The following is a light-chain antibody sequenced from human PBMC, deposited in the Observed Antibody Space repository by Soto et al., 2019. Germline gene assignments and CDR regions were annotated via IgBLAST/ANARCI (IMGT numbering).Light chain of an antibody. CDR1: SSDVGSYNL. CDR3: CSYAGSSTLV. Sequence: QSALTQPASVSGSPGQSITISCTGTSSDVGSYNLVSWYQHHPGKAPKLMIYEVSKRSSGVSNRFSGSKSGNTASLTISGLQAEDEADYYCCSYAGSSTLVFGTGTKLTVL. CDR2: EVS. J-gene: IGLJ1*01. V-gene: IGLV2-23*02.